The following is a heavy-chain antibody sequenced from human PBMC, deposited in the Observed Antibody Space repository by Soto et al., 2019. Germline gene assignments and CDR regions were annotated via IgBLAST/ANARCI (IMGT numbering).Heavy chain of an antibody. J-gene: IGHJ4*02. D-gene: IGHD2-2*01. Sequence: GSLRLSCAASGFTFSSYAMHWVRQAPGKGLEWVAVISYDGSNKYYADSVKGRFTISRDNSKNTLYLQMNSLRAEDTAVYYCARDDCSSSHCYYIDYWGQGTLVTVSS. CDR3: ARDDCSSSHCYYIDY. V-gene: IGHV3-30-3*01. CDR2: ISYDGSNK. CDR1: GFTFSSYA.